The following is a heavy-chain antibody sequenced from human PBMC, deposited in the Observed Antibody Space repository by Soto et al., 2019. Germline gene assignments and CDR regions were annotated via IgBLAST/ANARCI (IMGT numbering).Heavy chain of an antibody. Sequence: PGGSLRLSCAASGFTFSSYEMNWVRQAPGKGLEWVSYISSSGSTIYYADSVKGRFTTSRDNAKNSLYLQMNSLRAEDTAVYYCAIGEWLSTSYFNFWGKGTLVTVSS. J-gene: IGHJ4*02. D-gene: IGHD3-3*01. CDR1: GFTFSSYE. CDR2: ISSSGSTI. CDR3: AIGEWLSTSYFNF. V-gene: IGHV3-48*03.